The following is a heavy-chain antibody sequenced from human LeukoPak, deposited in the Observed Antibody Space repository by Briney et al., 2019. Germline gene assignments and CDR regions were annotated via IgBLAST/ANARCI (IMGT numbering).Heavy chain of an antibody. CDR2: ISSSSSYI. CDR3: VALTYYDILTGQDY. CDR1: GFTFSTYW. J-gene: IGHJ4*02. V-gene: IGHV3-21*01. D-gene: IGHD3-9*01. Sequence: GGSLRLSCAGSGFTFSTYWISWVRQAPGKGLEWVSSISSSSSYIYYADSVKGRFTISRDNAKNSLYLQMNSLRAEDTAVYYCVALTYYDILTGQDYWGQGTLVTVSS.